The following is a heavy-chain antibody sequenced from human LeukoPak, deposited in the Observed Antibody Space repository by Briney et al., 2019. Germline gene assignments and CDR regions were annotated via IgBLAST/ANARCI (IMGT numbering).Heavy chain of an antibody. D-gene: IGHD2-2*01. CDR2: IIPIFGTA. CDR1: GGTFSSYA. CDR3: AREGSSTSRNWFDP. Sequence: EASVKVSCKASGGTFSSYAISWVRQAPGQGLEWMGGIIPIFGTANYAQKFQGRVTITADESTSTAYMELSSLRSEDTAVYYCAREGSSTSRNWFDPWGQGTLVTVSS. J-gene: IGHJ5*02. V-gene: IGHV1-69*01.